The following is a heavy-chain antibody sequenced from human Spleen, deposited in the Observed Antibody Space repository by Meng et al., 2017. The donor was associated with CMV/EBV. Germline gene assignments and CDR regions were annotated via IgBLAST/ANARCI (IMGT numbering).Heavy chain of an antibody. CDR1: GVNCSSDG. V-gene: IGHV3-33*06. J-gene: IGHJ5*02. CDR3: AKDQGPSSWFDP. Sequence: ASGVNCSSDGIRGDRRTHGKGLGWVEVRRYDGSNKYYADSVKSRFTISRDNSKNTLYLQMNSLRAEDTAVYYCAKDQGPSSWFDPWGQGTLVTVSS. CDR2: RRYDGSNK.